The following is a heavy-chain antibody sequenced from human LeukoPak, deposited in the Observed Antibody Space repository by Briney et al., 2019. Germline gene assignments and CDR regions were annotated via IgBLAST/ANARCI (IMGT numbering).Heavy chain of an antibody. CDR3: AKRGVVIRVILVGFHKEAYHFGS. D-gene: IGHD3-22*01. CDR2: ISDSGGRT. J-gene: IGHJ4*02. V-gene: IGHV3-23*01. CDR1: GITLSNYG. Sequence: PGGSLRLSCAVSGITLSNYGMSWVRQAPGKGLEWVAGISDSGGRTNYADSVKGRFTISRDNPKNTLYLQMNSLRAEDTAVYFCAKRGVVIRVILVGFHKEAYHFGSWGQGALVTVSS.